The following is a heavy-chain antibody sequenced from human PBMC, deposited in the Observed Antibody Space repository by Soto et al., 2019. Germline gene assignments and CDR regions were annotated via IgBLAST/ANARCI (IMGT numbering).Heavy chain of an antibody. CDR2: ISAYNGNT. J-gene: IGHJ6*02. D-gene: IGHD3-9*01. Sequence: ASVKVSCKASGYTFTSYGISWVRQAPGQGLEWMGWISAYNGNTNYAQKLQGRATMTTDTSTSTAYMELRSLRSDDTAVYYCAREPRYHIPYGMDVWGQGTTVTVSS. CDR1: GYTFTSYG. V-gene: IGHV1-18*01. CDR3: AREPRYHIPYGMDV.